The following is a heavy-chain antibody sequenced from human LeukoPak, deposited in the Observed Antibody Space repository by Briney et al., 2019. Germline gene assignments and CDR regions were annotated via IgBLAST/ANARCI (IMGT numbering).Heavy chain of an antibody. J-gene: IGHJ6*02. V-gene: IGHV3-7*01. CDR1: GFTFTSYW. CDR3: ARDRGSGWYVENYYYGMDV. Sequence: GGSLRLSCAASGFTFTSYWMSWVRQAPGKGLEWVANIKQDGSEKYYVDSVKGRFTISRDNAKNSLYLQMNSLRAEDTAVYYCARDRGSGWYVENYYYGMDVWGQGTTVTVSS. D-gene: IGHD6-19*01. CDR2: IKQDGSEK.